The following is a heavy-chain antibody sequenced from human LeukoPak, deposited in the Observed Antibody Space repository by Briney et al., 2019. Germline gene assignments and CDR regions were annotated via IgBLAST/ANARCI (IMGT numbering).Heavy chain of an antibody. CDR2: IYPGDSDT. CDR3: AIFGHKNDAFDI. J-gene: IGHJ3*02. D-gene: IGHD3-9*01. V-gene: IGHV5-51*01. Sequence: GESLKISCKGSGYGFTSYWIGWVRQVPGKGLEWMGIIYPGDSDTRYSPSFQGQATISAGKSITTAYLVWNRLKASDTAMYYCAIFGHKNDAFDIWGQGTMITVSS. CDR1: GYGFTSYW.